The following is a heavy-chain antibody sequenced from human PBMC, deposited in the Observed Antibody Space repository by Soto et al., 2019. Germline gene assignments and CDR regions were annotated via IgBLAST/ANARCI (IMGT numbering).Heavy chain of an antibody. CDR3: VKGAVRWELYQSYFDY. CDR2: ISSNGGST. V-gene: IGHV3-64D*08. J-gene: IGHJ4*02. D-gene: IGHD1-26*01. CDR1: GFTFSSYA. Sequence: GGSLSLSCSASGFTFSSYAMHWVRQAPGKGLEYVSAISSNGGSTYYADSVKGRFTISRDNSKNTLYLQMSSLRAEDTAVYYCVKGAVRWELYQSYFDYWGQGTLVTVSS.